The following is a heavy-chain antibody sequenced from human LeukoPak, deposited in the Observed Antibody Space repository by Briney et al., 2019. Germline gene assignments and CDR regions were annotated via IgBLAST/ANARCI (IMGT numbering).Heavy chain of an antibody. CDR3: QKEVEAAGRGY. J-gene: IGHJ4*01. CDR2: IKSKTDGGTI. CDR1: GFTFTNAW. V-gene: IGHV3-15*01. Sequence: PGGSLRLSCAASGFTFTNAWMSWVRQAPGKGLEWVGRIKSKTDGGTIDYAAPVKGRSTISRDDSKNTLYLQMNSLKTEDTAVYYCQKEVEAAGRGYWGQGTLVTVSS. D-gene: IGHD6-13*01.